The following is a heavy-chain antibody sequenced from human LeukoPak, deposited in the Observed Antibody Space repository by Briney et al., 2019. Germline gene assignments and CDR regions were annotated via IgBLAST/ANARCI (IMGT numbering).Heavy chain of an antibody. V-gene: IGHV1-2*02. CDR1: GYTFTGYY. J-gene: IGHJ4*02. Sequence: GASVKVSCKASGYTFTGYYMHWVRQAPGQGLEWMGWIDPNSGGTNYAQKFQGRVTMTRDTSISTAYMELSRLRSDDTAVYYCAREVPYYYDSSGYYYASYFDYWGQGTLVTVSS. CDR2: IDPNSGGT. CDR3: AREVPYYYDSSGYYYASYFDY. D-gene: IGHD3-22*01.